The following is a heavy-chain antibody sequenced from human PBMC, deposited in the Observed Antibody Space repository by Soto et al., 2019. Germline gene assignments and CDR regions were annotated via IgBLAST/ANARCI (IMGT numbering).Heavy chain of an antibody. D-gene: IGHD1-1*01. CDR2: IDPSDSYT. J-gene: IGHJ6*02. V-gene: IGHV5-10-1*01. Sequence: GESLKISCKGSGYSFTSYWISWVRQMPGKGLEWMGRIDPSDSYTNYSPSFQGHVTISADKSISTAYLQWSSLKASDTAMYYCAREELEGPYYYYGMDVWAQGTTVIVSS. CDR3: AREELEGPYYYYGMDV. CDR1: GYSFTSYW.